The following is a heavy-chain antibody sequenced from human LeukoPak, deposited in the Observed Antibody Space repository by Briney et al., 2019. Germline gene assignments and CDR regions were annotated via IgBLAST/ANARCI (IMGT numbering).Heavy chain of an antibody. J-gene: IGHJ4*02. CDR1: GFTFSRYS. D-gene: IGHD6-19*01. Sequence: GGSLRLSCAGSGFTFSRYSMNWFRQAPGKGLERVSSISSRSTNIFYADSVKGRFTISRDNSKNSLYLQMNSLRAEDTAVYYCARSDPNSSGLDYWGQGTLVTVSS. V-gene: IGHV3-21*01. CDR3: ARSDPNSSGLDY. CDR2: ISSRSTNI.